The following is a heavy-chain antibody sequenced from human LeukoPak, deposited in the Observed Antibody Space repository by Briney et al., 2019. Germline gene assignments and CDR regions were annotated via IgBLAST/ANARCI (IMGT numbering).Heavy chain of an antibody. D-gene: IGHD5-24*01. CDR3: ARRAILRWLQLRGYFDL. V-gene: IGHV4-34*01. J-gene: IGHJ2*01. CDR2: INHSGST. Sequence: GSLRLSCAASGFTFSTYGMSWVRQPPGKGLEWIGEINHSGSTNYNPSLKSRVTISVDTSKNQFSLKLSSVTAADTAVYYCARRAILRWLQLRGYFDLWGRGTLVTVSS. CDR1: GFTFSTYG.